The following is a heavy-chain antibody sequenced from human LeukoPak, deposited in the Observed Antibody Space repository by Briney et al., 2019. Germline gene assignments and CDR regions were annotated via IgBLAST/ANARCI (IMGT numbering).Heavy chain of an antibody. V-gene: IGHV4-34*01. CDR1: GGSFSGYY. Sequence: SETLSLTCAVYGGSFSGYYWSWIRQPPGKGLEWIGEINHSGSTNYNPSLKRRVTISVDTSKNQFSLKLSSVTAADTAVYYCARGTNYYGSGSYYTYYSYYYMDVWGKGTTVTVSS. CDR2: INHSGST. J-gene: IGHJ6*03. D-gene: IGHD3-10*01. CDR3: ARGTNYYGSGSYYTYYSYYYMDV.